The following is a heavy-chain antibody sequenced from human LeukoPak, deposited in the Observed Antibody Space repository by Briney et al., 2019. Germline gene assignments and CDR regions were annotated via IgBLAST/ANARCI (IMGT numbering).Heavy chain of an antibody. D-gene: IGHD2-15*01. CDR1: GGSISSYY. V-gene: IGHV4-59*01. CDR2: IYYSGST. Sequence: SETLSLTCTVSGGSISSYYWSWIRQPPGKGLEWIRYIYYSGSTNYNPSLKSRVTISVDTSKNQFSLKLTSVTAADTAVYYCASTYCSGGSCAIGEWPNWFDPWGQGTLVTVSS. CDR3: ASTYCSGGSCAIGEWPNWFDP. J-gene: IGHJ5*02.